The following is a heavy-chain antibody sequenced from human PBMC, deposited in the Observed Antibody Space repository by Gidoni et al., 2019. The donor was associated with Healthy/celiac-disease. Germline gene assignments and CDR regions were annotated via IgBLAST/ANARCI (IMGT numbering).Heavy chain of an antibody. CDR1: GGTFSSYA. J-gene: IGHJ4*02. CDR2: IIPILGIA. D-gene: IGHD5-12*01. V-gene: IGHV1-69*04. CDR3: ARMVGVYSGYDL. Sequence: QVQLVQSGAEVKKPGSSVKVSCKASGGTFSSYAISWVRQAPGQGLEWMGRIIPILGIANYAQKFQGRVTITADKATSTAYMELSSLRSEDTAVYYCARMVGVYSGYDLWGQGTLVTVSS.